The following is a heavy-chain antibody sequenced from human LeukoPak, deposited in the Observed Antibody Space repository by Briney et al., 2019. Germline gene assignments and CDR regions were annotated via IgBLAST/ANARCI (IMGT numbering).Heavy chain of an antibody. D-gene: IGHD2-2*01. J-gene: IGHJ4*02. CDR3: ARLDYSSICFDD. V-gene: IGHV4-39*01. CDR1: GGSISSNKYY. CDR2: IYYSASP. Sequence: SETLSLTCTVSGGSISSNKYYWGWMRQPPGKGLEWIGTIYYSASPYYKWSLKSSVAISVNTSKNQFSLKLTSVTAAYTAVYYCARLDYSSICFDDWGQGALVTVS.